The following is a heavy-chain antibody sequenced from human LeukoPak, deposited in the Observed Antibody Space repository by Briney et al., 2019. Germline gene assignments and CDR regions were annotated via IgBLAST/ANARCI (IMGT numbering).Heavy chain of an antibody. V-gene: IGHV3-21*01. CDR2: ISSSSSYI. CDR1: GFTFSNSG. CDR3: ARDDYYDSSAPVDY. D-gene: IGHD3-22*01. Sequence: PGGSLRLSCATSGFTFSNSGMNWVRQAPGKGLEWVSSISSSSSYIYYADSVKGRFTISRDNAKNSLYLQMNSLRAEDTAVYYCARDDYYDSSAPVDYWGQGTLVTVSS. J-gene: IGHJ4*02.